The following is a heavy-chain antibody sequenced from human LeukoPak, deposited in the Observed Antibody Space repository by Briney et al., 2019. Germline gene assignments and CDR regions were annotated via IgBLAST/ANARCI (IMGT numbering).Heavy chain of an antibody. CDR1: GGSFSGYY. Sequence: SETLSLTCAVYGGSFSGYYWSWIRQPPGKGLEWIGEINHSGSTNYNPSLKSRVTISVDTSKNQFSLKLSSVTAADTAVYYCAGHHPRNTVDFLGQGTLVTVSS. D-gene: IGHD2/OR15-2a*01. CDR2: INHSGST. V-gene: IGHV4-34*01. CDR3: AGHHPRNTVDF. J-gene: IGHJ4*02.